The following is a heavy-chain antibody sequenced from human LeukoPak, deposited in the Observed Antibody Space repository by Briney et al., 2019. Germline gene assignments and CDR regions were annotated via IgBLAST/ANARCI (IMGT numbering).Heavy chain of an antibody. D-gene: IGHD6-13*01. V-gene: IGHV4-4*07. CDR1: GGSISGYY. CDR2: IYHSGST. J-gene: IGHJ6*03. Sequence: KSSETLSLTCTVSGGSISGYYWSWLRQPAGKGLEWIGSIYHSGSTYYNPSLKSRVTISVDTSKNQFSLKLSSVTAADTAVYYCARADYSSTWSHDYYYMDVWGKGTTVTVSS. CDR3: ARADYSSTWSHDYYYMDV.